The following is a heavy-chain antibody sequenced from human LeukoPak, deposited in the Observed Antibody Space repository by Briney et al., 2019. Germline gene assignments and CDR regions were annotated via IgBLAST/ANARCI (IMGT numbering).Heavy chain of an antibody. Sequence: GASVKVSCKASGYTFTSYAMHWVRQAPGQRLEWMGWSNAGNGNTKYSQEFQGRVTITRDTSASTAYMELSSLRAEDTALYYCAKGQPPSPYDILTGYYNSPFDYWGQGTLVTVSS. D-gene: IGHD3-9*01. J-gene: IGHJ4*02. CDR2: SNAGNGNT. V-gene: IGHV1-3*02. CDR3: AKGQPPSPYDILTGYYNSPFDY. CDR1: GYTFTSYA.